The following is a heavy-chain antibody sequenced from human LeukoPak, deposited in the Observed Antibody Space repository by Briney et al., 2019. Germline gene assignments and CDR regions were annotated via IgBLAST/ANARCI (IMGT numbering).Heavy chain of an antibody. D-gene: IGHD5-18*01. V-gene: IGHV3-48*03. CDR3: ARDFVDTAVFYYFDF. J-gene: IGHJ4*02. CDR2: IVSSGSSI. Sequence: PGGSLRLSCAASGFPFSSNEMNWVCQAPGKGLEWVSYIVSSGSSIYYADSVRGRFTISRDNAKNSLYLQMSGLRVEDTAIYYCARDFVDTAVFYYFDFWGQGTLVNVSS. CDR1: GFPFSSNE.